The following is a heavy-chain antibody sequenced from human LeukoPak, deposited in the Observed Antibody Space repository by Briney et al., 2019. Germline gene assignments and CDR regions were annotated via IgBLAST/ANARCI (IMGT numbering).Heavy chain of an antibody. J-gene: IGHJ4*02. D-gene: IGHD6-19*01. CDR1: GFPFSSYS. CDR2: ISTRIDYM. CDR3: ARAIFSRGWYLVDY. V-gene: IGHV3-21*01. Sequence: GGSLRLSCAASGFPFSSYSMNWVRRAPGGGLEWVSSISTRIDYMYYADSVKGRFTISRDNAKNSLYLQMNSLRAEDTAVYYCARAIFSRGWYLVDYWGQGTLVTVSS.